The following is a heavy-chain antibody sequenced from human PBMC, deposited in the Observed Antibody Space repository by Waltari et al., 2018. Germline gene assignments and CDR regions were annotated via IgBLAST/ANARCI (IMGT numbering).Heavy chain of an antibody. V-gene: IGHV3-7*03. Sequence: EVQLVESGGGLVQPGGSLRLTCAASGFSITTYWMSWVRQAPGKGLEWVARIKQDGSEKYYVDSVKGRFTTSRDNAKNSVFLQMNILRAEDTAVYYCGRDHRYYYGMDVWGQGTSVTVSS. CDR3: GRDHRYYYGMDV. J-gene: IGHJ6*02. CDR1: GFSITTYW. CDR2: IKQDGSEK.